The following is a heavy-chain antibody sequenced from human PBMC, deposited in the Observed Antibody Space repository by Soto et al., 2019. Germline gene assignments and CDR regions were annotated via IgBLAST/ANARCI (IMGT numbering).Heavy chain of an antibody. Sequence: PSQTLSLTCAISGDSVSSNSAAWNWIRQSPSRGLEWLGRTYYRSKWYNDYAVSVKSRITINPDTSKNQFSLQLNSVTPEDTAVYYCARNYYDSSGYHNPYNWFDPWGQGTLVTVSS. CDR3: ARNYYDSSGYHNPYNWFDP. D-gene: IGHD3-22*01. CDR1: GDSVSSNSAA. CDR2: TYYRSKWYN. V-gene: IGHV6-1*01. J-gene: IGHJ5*02.